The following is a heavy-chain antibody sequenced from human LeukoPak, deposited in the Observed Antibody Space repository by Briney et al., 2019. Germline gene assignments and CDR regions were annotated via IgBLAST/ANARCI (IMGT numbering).Heavy chain of an antibody. CDR2: IYHSGST. CDR3: ARVEHYDYVWGSYRTPTDY. V-gene: IGHV4-4*02. CDR1: GGSISSSNW. D-gene: IGHD3-16*02. J-gene: IGHJ4*02. Sequence: ASETLSLTCAVSGGSISSSNWWSWVRQPPGKGLEWIGEIYHSGSTNYNPSLKSRVTISVDKSKNQFSLKLSSVTAADTAVYYCARVEHYDYVWGSYRTPTDYWGQGTLVTVSS.